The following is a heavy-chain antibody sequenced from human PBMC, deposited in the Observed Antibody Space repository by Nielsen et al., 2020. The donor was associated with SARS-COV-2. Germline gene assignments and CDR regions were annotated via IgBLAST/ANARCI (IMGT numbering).Heavy chain of an antibody. CDR2: ISSSSSYT. J-gene: IGHJ6*02. Sequence: GGSLRLSCAASGFTFSDYYISWIRQAPGKGLEWVSYISSSSSYTNYADSVKGRFTISRDNAKNSLYLQMNSLRAEDTAVYYCARDEGYGDCPMDVWGQGTTVTVSS. V-gene: IGHV3-11*05. D-gene: IGHD4-17*01. CDR1: GFTFSDYY. CDR3: ARDEGYGDCPMDV.